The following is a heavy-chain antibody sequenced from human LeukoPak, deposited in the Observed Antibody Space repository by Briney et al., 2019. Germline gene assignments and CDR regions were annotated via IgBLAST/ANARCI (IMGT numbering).Heavy chain of an antibody. CDR2: ISGSGGST. Sequence: PGGSLRLSCAASGFIFSSYGMSWVRQAPGKGLEWVSSISGSGGSTYYADSVKGRFTISRDNSKNTLYLQMNSLRAEDTAVYYCAKDLISGSYHGFDYWGQGTLGTVSS. V-gene: IGHV3-23*01. J-gene: IGHJ4*02. D-gene: IGHD1-26*01. CDR3: AKDLISGSYHGFDY. CDR1: GFIFSSYG.